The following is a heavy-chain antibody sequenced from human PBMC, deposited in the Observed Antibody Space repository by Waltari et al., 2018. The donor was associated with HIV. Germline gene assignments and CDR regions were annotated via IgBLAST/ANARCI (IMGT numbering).Heavy chain of an antibody. CDR1: GGSMTSSSYY. D-gene: IGHD4-4*01. CDR3: ARSFSGYSNYFDP. V-gene: IGHV4-39*01. J-gene: IGHJ5*02. CDR2: MSYSGST. Sequence: QLQLQESGPGLVKSSETLSLTCTVSGGSMTSSSYYWGWIRQPPGKGLDWIGSMSYSGSTYHNPSLRSRLTISVDTSKNQFSQKLTSVTAADTAVYYCARSFSGYSNYFDPWGQGTLVTVSS.